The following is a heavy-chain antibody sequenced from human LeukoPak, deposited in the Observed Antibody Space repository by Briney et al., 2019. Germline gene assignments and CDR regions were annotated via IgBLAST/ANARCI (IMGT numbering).Heavy chain of an antibody. V-gene: IGHV3-9*01. J-gene: IGHJ4*02. D-gene: IGHD3-10*01. CDR3: AKAFGFGELSPFDY. Sequence: GRSLRLSCAASGFTFDDYAMHWVRQAPGKGLGWVSGISWNSGSIGYADSVKGRFTISRDNAKNSLYLQMNSLRAEDTALYYCAKAFGFGELSPFDYWGQGTLVTVSS. CDR1: GFTFDDYA. CDR2: ISWNSGSI.